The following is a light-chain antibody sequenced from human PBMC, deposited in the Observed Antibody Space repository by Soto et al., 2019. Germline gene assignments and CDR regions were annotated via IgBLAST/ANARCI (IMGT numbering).Light chain of an antibody. CDR1: QSVSTS. CDR2: DAS. V-gene: IGKV3-11*01. Sequence: NLFTQSPVTLAVSPGGSAVLSCRASQSVSTSLAWYQHKPGQAPRLFIYDASKRAPGIPARFTGSGSGTDFTLTISSLEPEDIAIYYCQVRDVWPSFGQGTKVDIK. J-gene: IGKJ1*01. CDR3: QVRDVWPS.